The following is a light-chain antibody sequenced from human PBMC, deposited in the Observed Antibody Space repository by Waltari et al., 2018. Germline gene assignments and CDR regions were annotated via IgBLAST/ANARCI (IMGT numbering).Light chain of an antibody. CDR1: QRVTRA. Sequence: EIVLTQSPGPLSLSPGESAILSCRTSQRVTRALAWYQQKPVQAPRLLIYGASNRATGIPDRFSGSGSGTDFSLTISSLEPEDFAVYYCQHYLRLPVTFGQGTKVEVK. CDR2: GAS. J-gene: IGKJ1*01. CDR3: QHYLRLPVT. V-gene: IGKV3-20*01.